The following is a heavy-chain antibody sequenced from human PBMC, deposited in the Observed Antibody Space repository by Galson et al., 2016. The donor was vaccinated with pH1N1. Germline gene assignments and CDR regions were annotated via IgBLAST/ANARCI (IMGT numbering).Heavy chain of an antibody. Sequence: SLRLSCAASGFTFSDYYMTWIRRAPGKGLEWVSYISSSGYTIFYTDSVKGRFTISRDNAKNSLYLQMNSLRAEDTAVYYCARDSGSYRWYYLDHWGQGTLVTVSS. V-gene: IGHV3-11*04. CDR1: GFTFSDYY. CDR3: ARDSGSYRWYYLDH. J-gene: IGHJ4*02. D-gene: IGHD1-26*01. CDR2: ISSSGYTI.